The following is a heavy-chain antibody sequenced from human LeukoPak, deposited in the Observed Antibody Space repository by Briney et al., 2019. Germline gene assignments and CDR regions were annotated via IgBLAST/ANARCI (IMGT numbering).Heavy chain of an antibody. CDR1: GFTFSSYA. J-gene: IGHJ4*02. Sequence: GASLRLSCAASGFTFSSYAMSWVRQAPGKGLEWVSAISGSGSSTYYADSVKGRFTISRDNSKNTLYLQMNSLRAEDTAVYYCAKDCSGGSCLDYWGQGTLVTVSS. CDR3: AKDCSGGSCLDY. V-gene: IGHV3-23*01. CDR2: ISGSGSST. D-gene: IGHD2-15*01.